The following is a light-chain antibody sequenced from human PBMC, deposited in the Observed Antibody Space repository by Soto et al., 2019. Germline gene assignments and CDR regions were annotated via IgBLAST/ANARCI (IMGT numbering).Light chain of an antibody. V-gene: IGLV2-23*02. J-gene: IGLJ1*01. CDR3: CSYAGSSYV. Sequence: QSVLTQPASVYGSPGQSITISCNGTSSDVGSYNLVSWYQQHPGKAPKLMIYEVSKRPSGVSNRFSGSKSGNTASLTISGLQAEDEADYYCCSYAGSSYVFGTGTKVTVL. CDR1: SSDVGSYNL. CDR2: EVS.